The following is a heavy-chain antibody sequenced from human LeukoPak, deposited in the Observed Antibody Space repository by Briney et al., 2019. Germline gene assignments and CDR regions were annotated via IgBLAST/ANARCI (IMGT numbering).Heavy chain of an antibody. CDR3: ARARKRWFGELWFPIDY. V-gene: IGHV4-59*01. CDR1: GGSISSYY. J-gene: IGHJ4*02. Sequence: PSETLSLTCTVSGGSISSYYWSWIRQPPGKGLEWIGYIYYSGSTNYNPSLKSRVTISVDTSKNQFSLKLSSVTAADTAVYCCARARKRWFGELWFPIDYWGQGTLVTVSS. CDR2: IYYSGST. D-gene: IGHD3-10*01.